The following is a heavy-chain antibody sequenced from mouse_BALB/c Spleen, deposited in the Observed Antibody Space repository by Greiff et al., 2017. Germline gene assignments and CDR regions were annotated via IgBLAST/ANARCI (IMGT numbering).Heavy chain of an antibody. Sequence: QVQLQQPGAELVKPGASVKLSCKASGYTFTSYWMHWVKQRPGQGLEWIGYIDPYNGGTSYNQKFKGKATLTVDKSSSTAFMHLNSLTSEDSAVYYCARLGYGNSDYWGQGTTLTVSS. CDR1: GYTFTSYW. CDR2: IDPYNGGT. CDR3: ARLGYGNSDY. V-gene: IGHV1-69*02. D-gene: IGHD2-10*02. J-gene: IGHJ2*01.